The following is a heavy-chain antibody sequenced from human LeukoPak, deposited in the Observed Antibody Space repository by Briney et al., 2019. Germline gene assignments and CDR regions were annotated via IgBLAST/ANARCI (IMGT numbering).Heavy chain of an antibody. D-gene: IGHD3-9*01. CDR1: GFTFSSDS. Sequence: PGGSLRLSCAASGFTFSSDSVNWVRQAPGKGLEWVSSINSSSSYIYYADSVKGRFTISRDNAKNSLYLQMNSLRAEDAAVYYCARVPIRYFDWSIYYFDYWGQGTLVTVSS. V-gene: IGHV3-21*01. CDR2: INSSSSYI. CDR3: ARVPIRYFDWSIYYFDY. J-gene: IGHJ4*02.